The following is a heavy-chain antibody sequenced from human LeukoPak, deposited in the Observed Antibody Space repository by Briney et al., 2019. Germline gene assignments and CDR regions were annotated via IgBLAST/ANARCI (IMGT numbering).Heavy chain of an antibody. D-gene: IGHD3-22*01. CDR1: GGSISSYY. Sequence: SETLSLTCTVSGGSISSYYWGWIRQPPGKGLEWIGYIYYSGSTNYNPSLKSRVTISVDTSKNQFSLKLSSVTAADTAVYYCARSPVTYYYDSSGYYAFDYWGQGTLVTVSS. CDR3: ARSPVTYYYDSSGYYAFDY. V-gene: IGHV4-59*01. CDR2: IYYSGST. J-gene: IGHJ4*02.